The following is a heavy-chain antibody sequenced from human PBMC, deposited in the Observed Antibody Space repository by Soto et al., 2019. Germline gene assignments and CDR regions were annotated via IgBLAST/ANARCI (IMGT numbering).Heavy chain of an antibody. V-gene: IGHV3-48*03. D-gene: IGHD3-10*01. CDR1: GFTFNDFE. Sequence: PGGSLRLSCGVSGFTFNDFEMNWVRQAPGKGLEWLAYIDGSGTTKKYADSVRGRFTISRDNPNNSLFLQMSSLSAADTAIYYCARGFGRFNYWRQGTLVSVSS. J-gene: IGHJ4*02. CDR2: IDGSGTTK. CDR3: ARGFGRFNY.